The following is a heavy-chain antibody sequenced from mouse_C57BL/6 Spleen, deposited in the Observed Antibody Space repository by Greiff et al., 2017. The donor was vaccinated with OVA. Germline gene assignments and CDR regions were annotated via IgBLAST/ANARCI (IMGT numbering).Heavy chain of an antibody. Sequence: EVKVVESGGGLVKPGGSLKLSCAASGFTFSSYTMSWVRQTPEKRLEWVATISGGGGNTYYPDSVKGRFTISRDNAKNTLYLQMSSLRSEDTALYYCARHKDYYGSSHWYFDVWGTGTTVTVSS. D-gene: IGHD1-1*01. CDR3: ARHKDYYGSSHWYFDV. V-gene: IGHV5-9*01. J-gene: IGHJ1*03. CDR1: GFTFSSYT. CDR2: ISGGGGNT.